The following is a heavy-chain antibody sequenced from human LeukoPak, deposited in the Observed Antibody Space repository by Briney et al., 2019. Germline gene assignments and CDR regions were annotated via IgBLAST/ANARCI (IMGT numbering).Heavy chain of an antibody. CDR1: GFTFSSYA. J-gene: IGHJ4*02. V-gene: IGHV3-23*01. Sequence: GGSLRLSCAASGFTFSSYAMSWVRQAPGKGLEWVSAISGSGDSTYYADSVKGRFTISRDNSKNTLYLQMNSLRAEDTAVYYCAKGDCSSTSCYLFDYWGQGTLVTVSS. CDR2: ISGSGDST. D-gene: IGHD2-2*01. CDR3: AKGDCSSTSCYLFDY.